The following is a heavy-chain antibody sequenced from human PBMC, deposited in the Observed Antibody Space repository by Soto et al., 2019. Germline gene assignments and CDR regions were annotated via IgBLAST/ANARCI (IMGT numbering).Heavy chain of an antibody. CDR3: AKGITGPPDY. V-gene: IGHV3-23*01. CDR1: GFTFSTYA. J-gene: IGHJ4*02. Sequence: EVQLLESGGGLVEPGGSLRLSCAASGFTFSTYAMSWVRQAPGKGLEWVSAISDSGGRTYYVDSVKGRFTISRDNSKNTLYLQMNSLRAEDMAVYYCAKGITGPPDYWGQGTLVTVSS. CDR2: ISDSGGRT.